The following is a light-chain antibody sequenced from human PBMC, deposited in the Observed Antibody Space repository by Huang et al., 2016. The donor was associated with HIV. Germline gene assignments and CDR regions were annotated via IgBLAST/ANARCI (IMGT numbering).Light chain of an antibody. Sequence: DIQMTQSPSSLSASVGDRVTITCRASQDIRSCLAWYQQKPGKAPKLLLFAASRLERGVPSRFSGSGSGTDYTLTIRSLQPEDFATYYCQQYYTTPRDTFGQGTRLAIK. CDR1: QDIRSC. CDR3: QQYYTTPRDT. J-gene: IGKJ5*01. V-gene: IGKV1-NL1*01. CDR2: AAS.